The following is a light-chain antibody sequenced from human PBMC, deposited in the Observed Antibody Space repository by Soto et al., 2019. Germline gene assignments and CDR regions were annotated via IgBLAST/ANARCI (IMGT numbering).Light chain of an antibody. CDR3: QQRNVWPPVT. J-gene: IGKJ5*01. Sequence: ESGLKQPPATLSLSPGARATLSCRARPSVTNFLAWYQQKPGQAPRLLIYGAFNRATGIPARFSGSGSGTDFTLTISSLETEDSAVYYCQQRNVWPPVTFGQGTRLEI. CDR2: GAF. CDR1: PSVTNF. V-gene: IGKV3-11*01.